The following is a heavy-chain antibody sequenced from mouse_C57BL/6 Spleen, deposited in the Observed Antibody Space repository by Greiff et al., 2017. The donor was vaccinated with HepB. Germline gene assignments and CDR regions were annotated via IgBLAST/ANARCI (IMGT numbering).Heavy chain of an antibody. D-gene: IGHD2-3*01. CDR3: AFYDGYWYFDV. Sequence: VQLKESGGGLVKPGGSLKLSCAASGFTFSDYGMHWVRQAPEKGLEWVAYISSGSSTIYYADTVKGRFTISRDNAKNTLFLQMTSLRSEDTAMYYCAFYDGYWYFDVWGTGTTVTVSS. CDR1: GFTFSDYG. CDR2: ISSGSSTI. J-gene: IGHJ1*03. V-gene: IGHV5-17*01.